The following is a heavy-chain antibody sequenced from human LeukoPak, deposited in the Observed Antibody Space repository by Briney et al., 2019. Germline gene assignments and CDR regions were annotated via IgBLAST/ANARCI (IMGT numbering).Heavy chain of an antibody. J-gene: IGHJ4*02. Sequence: ASVKVSCKASGYTFTSYAMNWVRQAPGQGLEWVGVIHPGSGDAGYAQKFHGRITLTRDTSTTTVYMELNSLGSEDTAVYYCAKDTGSFSGGHWGQGTLVTVSS. V-gene: IGHV1-46*01. CDR2: IHPGSGDA. D-gene: IGHD1-26*01. CDR1: GYTFTSYA. CDR3: AKDTGSFSGGH.